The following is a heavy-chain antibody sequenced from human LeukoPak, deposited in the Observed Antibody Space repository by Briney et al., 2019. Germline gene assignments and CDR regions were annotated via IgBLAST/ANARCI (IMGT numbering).Heavy chain of an antibody. J-gene: IGHJ4*02. CDR2: ISGSGGST. D-gene: IGHD2-8*01. V-gene: IGHV3-23*01. CDR1: GFTFSSYA. Sequence: GGSLRLSRAASGFTFSSYAMSWVRQAPGKGLEWVSTISGSGGSTYYADSVKGRFTISRDNSKNTLYLQMNSPRAEDTAVYYCARGEWFDYWGQGTLVTVSS. CDR3: ARGEWFDY.